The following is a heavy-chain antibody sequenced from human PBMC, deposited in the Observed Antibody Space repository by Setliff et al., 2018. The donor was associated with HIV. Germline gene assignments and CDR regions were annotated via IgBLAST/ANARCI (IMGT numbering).Heavy chain of an antibody. CDR3: ARFDVTPMTTRDY. D-gene: IGHD4-17*01. J-gene: IGHJ4*02. V-gene: IGHV4-34*01. Sequence: PSETLSLTCAVYGGSFSGHSWTWIRQPPGKGLEWIGEIHHTGHINYNPSFKSRVTMSLDMSTNQFSLKMASMTAADSAVYYCARFDVTPMTTRDYWGQGTQVTVSS. CDR2: IHHTGHI. CDR1: GGSFSGHS.